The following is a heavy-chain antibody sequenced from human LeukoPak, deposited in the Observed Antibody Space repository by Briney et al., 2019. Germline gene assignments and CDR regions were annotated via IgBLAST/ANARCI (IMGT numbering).Heavy chain of an antibody. J-gene: IGHJ6*02. V-gene: IGHV1-2*02. D-gene: IGHD1-26*01. CDR3: ARAAGSYYVEDYYYGMDV. CDR2: INPNSGGT. CDR1: GYTFTGYY. Sequence: ASVKVSCKASGYTFTGYYMHWVRQAPGQGLEWMGWINPNSGGTNYAQKFQGRVTMTRDTSISTAYMELSRLRSDDTAVYYCARAAGSYYVEDYYYGMDVWGQGTTVTVSS.